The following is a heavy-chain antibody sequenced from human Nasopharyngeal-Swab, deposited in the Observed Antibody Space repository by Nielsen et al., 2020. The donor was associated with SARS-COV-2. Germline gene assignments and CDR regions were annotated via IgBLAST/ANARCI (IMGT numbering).Heavy chain of an antibody. CDR1: GFTFDDYA. J-gene: IGHJ6*02. V-gene: IGHV3-9*01. CDR2: ISWNSGSI. Sequence: SLKISCAASGFTFDDYAMHWVRQAPGKGLEWVSGISWNSGSIGYADSVKGRFTISRDNAKNSLYLQMNSLRAEDTALYYCAKVTMGYSSGWYYGMDVWGQGTTVTVSS. D-gene: IGHD6-19*01. CDR3: AKVTMGYSSGWYYGMDV.